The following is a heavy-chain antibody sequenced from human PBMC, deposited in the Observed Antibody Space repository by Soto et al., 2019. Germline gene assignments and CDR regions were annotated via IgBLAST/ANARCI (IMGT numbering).Heavy chain of an antibody. D-gene: IGHD6-6*01. Sequence: SETLSLTCAVYGGSFSGYYWSWIRQPPGKGLEWIGEINHSGSTNYNPSLKSRVTISVDTSKNQFSLKLSSVTAADTAVYYCARLASIAARPAAYRRYNWFDPWGQGTLVTVSS. V-gene: IGHV4-34*01. CDR1: GGSFSGYY. CDR2: INHSGST. J-gene: IGHJ5*02. CDR3: ARLASIAARPAAYRRYNWFDP.